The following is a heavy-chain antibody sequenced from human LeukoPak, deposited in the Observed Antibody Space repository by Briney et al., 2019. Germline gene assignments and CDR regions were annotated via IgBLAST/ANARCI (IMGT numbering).Heavy chain of an antibody. CDR3: ASWGERGYNYCF. V-gene: IGHV1-2*06. Sequence: ASAKVSCKASGYTFTGYYMHWVRQAPGQGLEWMGRINPNSGGTNYAQKFQGRVTMTRDTSISTAYMELSRLRSDDTAVYYCASWGERGYNYCFWGQGTLVTVSS. D-gene: IGHD5-24*01. CDR2: INPNSGGT. CDR1: GYTFTGYY. J-gene: IGHJ4*02.